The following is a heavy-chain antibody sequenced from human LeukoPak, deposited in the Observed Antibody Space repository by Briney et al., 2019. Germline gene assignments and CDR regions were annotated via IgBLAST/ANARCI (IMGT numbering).Heavy chain of an antibody. V-gene: IGHV4-38-2*01. J-gene: IGHJ6*04. CDR2: MSHNRGT. CDR3: ASYYASGVSAYNYYGMDV. Sequence: SETLSLTCAVSGHSISTGYYWGWIRQPPGKGLEWIGSMSHNRGTYYNPSLKSRVTISMDTSKDQISLRLTSVTAADTAVYYCASYYASGVSAYNYYGMDVWGKGTTVTVSS. CDR1: GHSISTGYY. D-gene: IGHD3-10*01.